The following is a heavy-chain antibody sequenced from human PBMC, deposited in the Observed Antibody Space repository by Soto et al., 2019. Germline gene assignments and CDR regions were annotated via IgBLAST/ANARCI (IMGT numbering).Heavy chain of an antibody. CDR1: GYSFTSYW. Sequence: PGESLKISCNGSGYSFTSYWIGWVRQMPGKGLEWMGIIYPGDSDTRYSPSFQGQVTISADKSISTAYLQWSSLKASDTTMYYCASSRWNYAKYFDYWGQGTLVTVSS. V-gene: IGHV5-51*01. CDR2: IYPGDSDT. J-gene: IGHJ4*02. CDR3: ASSRWNYAKYFDY. D-gene: IGHD1-7*01.